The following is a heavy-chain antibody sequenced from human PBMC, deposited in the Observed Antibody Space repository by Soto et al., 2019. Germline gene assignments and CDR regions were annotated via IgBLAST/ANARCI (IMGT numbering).Heavy chain of an antibody. D-gene: IGHD6-19*01. J-gene: IGHJ4*02. Sequence: ASVKVSCKVSGYTLTELSMHWVRQAPGKGLEWMGGFDPEDGETIYAQKFQGRVTMTEDTSTDTAYMELSSLRSEDTAVYYCATGGGSGWYSLFDYWGQGTLVTVSS. V-gene: IGHV1-24*01. CDR3: ATGGGSGWYSLFDY. CDR1: GYTLTELS. CDR2: FDPEDGET.